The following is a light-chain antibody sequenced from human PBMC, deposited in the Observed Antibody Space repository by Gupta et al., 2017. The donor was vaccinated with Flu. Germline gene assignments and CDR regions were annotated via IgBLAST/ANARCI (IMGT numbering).Light chain of an antibody. Sequence: ETVMTQSPATLSVSPGERATLSCRASQSISSNLAWYQQKPGQAPRLLIYGASTRATGIPARFSGSESGTEFTLTISSLQSEDFAVYYCQQYYNWPLTFGGGTKVEIK. CDR2: GAS. J-gene: IGKJ4*01. V-gene: IGKV3-15*01. CDR3: QQYYNWPLT. CDR1: QSISSN.